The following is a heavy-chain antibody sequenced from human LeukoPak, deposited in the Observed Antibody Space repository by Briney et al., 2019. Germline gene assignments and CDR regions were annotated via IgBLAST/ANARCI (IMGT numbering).Heavy chain of an antibody. D-gene: IGHD1-1*01. CDR3: ARGGSGNWNAPFDY. CDR1: GFTFSGSA. J-gene: IGHJ4*02. Sequence: GGSLRLSCAASGFTFSGSALHWVRQASGKGLEWVGRIRSTANGYATAYAASVKGRFTISRDNAKNSLYLQLNSLRAEDTAVYYCARGGSGNWNAPFDYWGQGILVTVSS. CDR2: IRSTANGYAT. V-gene: IGHV3-73*01.